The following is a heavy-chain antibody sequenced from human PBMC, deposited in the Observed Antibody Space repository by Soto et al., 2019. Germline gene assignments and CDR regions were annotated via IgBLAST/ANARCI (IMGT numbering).Heavy chain of an antibody. J-gene: IGHJ4*02. CDR3: AGDELGDYYDSSGYYSE. V-gene: IGHV1-18*01. CDR2: ISAYNGNT. Sequence: ASVKVSCKASGYTFTSYGISWVRQAPGQGLEWMGWISAYNGNTNYAQKLQGRVTMTTDTSTSTAYMELRSLRSDDTAVYYCAGDELGDYYDSSGYYSEWGQGTLVTVSS. CDR1: GYTFTSYG. D-gene: IGHD3-22*01.